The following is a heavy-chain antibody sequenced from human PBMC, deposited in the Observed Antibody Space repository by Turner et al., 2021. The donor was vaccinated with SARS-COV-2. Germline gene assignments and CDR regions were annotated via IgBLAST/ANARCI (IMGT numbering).Heavy chain of an antibody. J-gene: IGHJ4*02. D-gene: IGHD4-17*01. Sequence: QLQLAQSGPEVKKPAASVKVSWKASGGTFSSYAISWVRQAPGQGLEWMGGITPIFGTANYAKKFQGRVTITADESTSTAYMELSSLRSEDTAVYYCAGNYGDSEEDYWGQGTLVTVSS. CDR1: GGTFSSYA. CDR3: AGNYGDSEEDY. CDR2: ITPIFGTA. V-gene: IGHV1-69*01.